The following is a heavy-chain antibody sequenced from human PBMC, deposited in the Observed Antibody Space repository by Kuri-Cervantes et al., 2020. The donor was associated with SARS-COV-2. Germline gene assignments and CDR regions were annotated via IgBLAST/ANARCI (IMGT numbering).Heavy chain of an antibody. D-gene: IGHD1-7*01. J-gene: IGHJ4*02. Sequence: SETLSLTCTVSGGSVSSGSYYWSWIRQPPGKGLEWIGYIYYSGSTNYNPSLKSRVTISVDTSKNQFSLKLRSVTAADTAVYYCAGEWDYYIDYWGQGTLVTGSS. CDR1: GGSVSSGSYY. CDR2: IYYSGST. CDR3: AGEWDYYIDY. V-gene: IGHV4-61*01.